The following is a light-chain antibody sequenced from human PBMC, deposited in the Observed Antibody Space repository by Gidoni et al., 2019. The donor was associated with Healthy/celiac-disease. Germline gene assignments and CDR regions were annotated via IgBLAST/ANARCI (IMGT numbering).Light chain of an antibody. CDR3: QVWDSSSDLYYV. CDR2: DDS. J-gene: IGLJ1*01. CDR1: NIGSKS. Sequence: SYVLTQPPPVSVPPGKTARITCGGNNIGSKSVHWYQQKPGQAPVLVVYDDSDRPSGIPERFSGSNSGNTATLTISRVEAGDEADYYCQVWDSSSDLYYVFGTGTKVTVL. V-gene: IGLV3-21*03.